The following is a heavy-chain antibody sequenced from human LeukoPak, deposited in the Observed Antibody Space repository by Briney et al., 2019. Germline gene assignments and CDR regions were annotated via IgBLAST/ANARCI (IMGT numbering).Heavy chain of an antibody. J-gene: IGHJ4*02. D-gene: IGHD6-19*01. CDR2: ISGSGGST. Sequence: PGGSLRLSCTASGFTFGDYSMTWFRQAPGKGLEWVSAISGSGGSTYYADSVKGRFTISRDNSKNTLYLQMNSLRAEDTAVYYCAKDVDSSGFDYWGQGTLVTVSS. CDR3: AKDVDSSGFDY. CDR1: GFTFGDYS. V-gene: IGHV3-23*01.